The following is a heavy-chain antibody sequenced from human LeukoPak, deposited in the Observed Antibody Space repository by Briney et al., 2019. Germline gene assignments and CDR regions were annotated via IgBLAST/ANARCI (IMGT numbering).Heavy chain of an antibody. Sequence: ASVKVSCKASGYTFTTYGISWVPQAPGQGLEWMGWVSAYNGNTNYAQKFQGRVTMTTDTSTSTAYMELRSLRSDDTAVYYCARSPGIAVAGTLTLWGQGALVTVSS. V-gene: IGHV1-18*01. J-gene: IGHJ4*02. CDR3: ARSPGIAVAGTLTL. CDR2: VSAYNGNT. D-gene: IGHD6-19*01. CDR1: GYTFTTYG.